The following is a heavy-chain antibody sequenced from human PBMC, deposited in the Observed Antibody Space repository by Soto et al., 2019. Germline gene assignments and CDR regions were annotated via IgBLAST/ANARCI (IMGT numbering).Heavy chain of an antibody. Sequence: GGSLRLSCAASGFTFSSYWMSWVRQAPGKGLEWVANIKQDGSEKYYVDSVKGRFTISRDNAKNSLYLQMNSLRAEDTAVYYCAREAFSLGDYGSGSYYSLDAFDIWGQGTMVTVSS. D-gene: IGHD3-10*01. J-gene: IGHJ3*02. V-gene: IGHV3-7*01. CDR3: AREAFSLGDYGSGSYYSLDAFDI. CDR2: IKQDGSEK. CDR1: GFTFSSYW.